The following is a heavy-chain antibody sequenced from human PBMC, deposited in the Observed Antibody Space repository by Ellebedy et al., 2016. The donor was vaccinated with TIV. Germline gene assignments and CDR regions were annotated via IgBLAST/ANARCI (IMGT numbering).Heavy chain of an antibody. CDR1: GYTFMSYS. J-gene: IGHJ4*02. CDR3: ARTSRYAYSSSCDY. CDR2: VSGYNGNT. V-gene: IGHV1-18*01. Sequence: AASVKVSCKASGYTFMSYSIAWVRQPPGQGLERMGWVSGYNGNTNYAQKVQGRVTMTTDTSTNTAYMELRSLTSDDTAVYFCARTSRYAYSSSCDYWGQGTLVTVSS. D-gene: IGHD6-13*01.